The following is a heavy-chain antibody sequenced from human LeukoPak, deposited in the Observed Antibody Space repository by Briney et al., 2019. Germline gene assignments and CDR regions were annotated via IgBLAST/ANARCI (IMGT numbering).Heavy chain of an antibody. CDR2: IYTSGST. CDR1: GGSISSYY. J-gene: IGHJ3*01. D-gene: IGHD3-10*01. CDR3: ARVYNIPFSSGIYAFDV. Sequence: SETLSLTCTVSGGSISSYYWSWIRQPAGKGLEWIGRIYTSGSTNYNPSLKSRVTMSVDTSKNQFSLKLSSVTAVDTAVYYCARVYNIPFSSGIYAFDVWGQGTMVTVSS. V-gene: IGHV4-4*07.